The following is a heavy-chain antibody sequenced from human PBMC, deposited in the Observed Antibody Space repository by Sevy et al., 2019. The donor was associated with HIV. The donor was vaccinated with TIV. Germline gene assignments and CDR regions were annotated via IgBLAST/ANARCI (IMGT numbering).Heavy chain of an antibody. J-gene: IGHJ3*02. CDR2: ISYDGNLK. CDR3: ARGGYSGYRPIRDAFDI. Sequence: GGSLRLSCAASGFTFNFYGMHWVRQAPGKGLEWVALISYDGNLKYYADSVKGRFTISRDNAKNSLYLQMNSLRADDTAVYYCARGGYSGYRPIRDAFDIWGQGTMVTVSS. V-gene: IGHV3-30*03. CDR1: GFTFNFYG. D-gene: IGHD5-12*01.